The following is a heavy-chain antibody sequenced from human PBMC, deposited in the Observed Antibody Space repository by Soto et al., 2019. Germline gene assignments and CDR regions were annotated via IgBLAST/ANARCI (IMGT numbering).Heavy chain of an antibody. V-gene: IGHV3-30*18. CDR2: ISYDGSNK. CDR3: AKASCSGGSCYGTYYYYYGMDV. D-gene: IGHD2-15*01. CDR1: GFTFSSYG. Sequence: QVQLVESGGGVVQPGRSLRLSCAASGFTFSSYGMHWVRQAPGKGLEWVAVISYDGSNKYYADSVKGRFTISRDNSKNTLYLQMNSLRAEDTAVYYCAKASCSGGSCYGTYYYYYGMDVWGQGTTVTVSS. J-gene: IGHJ6*02.